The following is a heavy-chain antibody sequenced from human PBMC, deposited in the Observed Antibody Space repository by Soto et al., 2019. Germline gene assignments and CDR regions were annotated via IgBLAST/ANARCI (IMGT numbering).Heavy chain of an antibody. V-gene: IGHV1-69*08. Sequence: QVQLVQSGAEVKKPGSSVKVSCKASGGTFSSYTITWVRQAPGLGLEWLGRIIPIFGVTNYAQKFQDRVTITADRSTTTAYMELSRLRSEDTAVYYCVRDWESTTQTWGFGDSWGQGTLVTVSS. D-gene: IGHD1-1*01. CDR3: VRDWESTTQTWGFGDS. CDR2: IIPIFGVT. J-gene: IGHJ4*02. CDR1: GGTFSSYT.